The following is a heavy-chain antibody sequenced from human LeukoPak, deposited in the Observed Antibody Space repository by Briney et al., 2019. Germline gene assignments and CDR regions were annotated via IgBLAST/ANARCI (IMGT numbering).Heavy chain of an antibody. CDR3: AKAMVRGVIITLDY. Sequence: PGGSLRLSCAASGFSFSNYAMSWVRQAPARGPEWVSSLRGGGETFYADSVKGRFTISRDNSKNTLYLQMNSLRAEDTAVYYCAKAMVRGVIITLDYWGQGTLVTVSS. V-gene: IGHV3-23*01. D-gene: IGHD3-10*01. J-gene: IGHJ4*02. CDR1: GFSFSNYA. CDR2: LRGGGET.